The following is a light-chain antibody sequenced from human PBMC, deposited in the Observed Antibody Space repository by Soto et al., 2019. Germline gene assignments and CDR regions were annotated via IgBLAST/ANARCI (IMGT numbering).Light chain of an antibody. V-gene: IGLV2-14*01. Sequence: QSALTQPASVSGSPGQSITISCTGTNSDVGGYNYVSWYQQHPGKAPKLMIYAVSNRPSGISSRFSGSKSGNTASLTISGLQADDEADYYCGSYTSSTTLGVFGGGTKLTVL. J-gene: IGLJ2*01. CDR1: NSDVGGYNY. CDR3: GSYTSSTTLGV. CDR2: AVS.